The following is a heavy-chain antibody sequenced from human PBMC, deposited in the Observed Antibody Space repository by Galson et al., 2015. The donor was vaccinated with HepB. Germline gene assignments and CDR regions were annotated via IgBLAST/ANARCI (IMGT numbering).Heavy chain of an antibody. Sequence: SLRLSCAASGFTFSSYAMHWVRQAPGKGLEWVAVVSYDGSNKYYADSVKGRFTISRDNSKNTLYLQMNSLRAEDTAVDYCARESPYYDFWSGYYGAYYFDYWGQGTLVTVSS. CDR1: GFTFSSYA. V-gene: IGHV3-30-3*01. J-gene: IGHJ4*02. CDR2: VSYDGSNK. D-gene: IGHD3-3*01. CDR3: ARESPYYDFWSGYYGAYYFDY.